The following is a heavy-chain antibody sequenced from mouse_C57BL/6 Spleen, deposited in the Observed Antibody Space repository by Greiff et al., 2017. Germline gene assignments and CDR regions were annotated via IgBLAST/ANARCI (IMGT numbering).Heavy chain of an antibody. D-gene: IGHD2-2*01. V-gene: IGHV1-74*01. Sequence: VQLQQPGAELVKPGDSVKVSCKASGYTFTSYWMHWVKQRPGQGLEWIGRIHPSDSDTNYNQKFKGKATLTVDKSSSTAYMQLSSLTSEDSAVYYCATAYGYDGAWFAYWGQGTLVTVSA. CDR3: ATAYGYDGAWFAY. CDR1: GYTFTSYW. J-gene: IGHJ3*01. CDR2: IHPSDSDT.